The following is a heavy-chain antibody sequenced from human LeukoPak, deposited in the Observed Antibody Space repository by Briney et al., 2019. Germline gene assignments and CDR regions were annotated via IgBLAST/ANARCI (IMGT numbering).Heavy chain of an antibody. Sequence: ETLSLTCTASGDSISSYYWSWVRQAPGKGLEWVGRIKSKTDGGTTDYAAPVKGRFTISRDDSKNTLYLQMNSLKTEDTAVYYCTTEGVYYYDSSGYYGGDYWGQGTLVTVSS. D-gene: IGHD3-22*01. V-gene: IGHV3-15*01. CDR3: TTEGVYYYDSSGYYGGDY. CDR1: GDSISSYY. J-gene: IGHJ4*02. CDR2: IKSKTDGGTT.